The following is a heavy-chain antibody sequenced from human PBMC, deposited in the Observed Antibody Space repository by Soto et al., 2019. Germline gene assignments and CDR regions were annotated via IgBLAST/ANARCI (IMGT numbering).Heavy chain of an antibody. V-gene: IGHV3-30*03. J-gene: IGHJ6*02. Sequence: QVQLVESGGGVVQPGRSLRLSCAASGFTFSNYGMHWVRQAPGKGLEWVAVISYDGSNTYYADSVKGRFTISRDNSKNXXYLXXXXXXXXXXXXXXXXXXXXXXXXXXXYXYGMDIWGQGTTVTVSS. CDR2: ISYDGSNT. CDR3: XXXXXXXXXXXXYXYGMDI. CDR1: GFTFSNYG.